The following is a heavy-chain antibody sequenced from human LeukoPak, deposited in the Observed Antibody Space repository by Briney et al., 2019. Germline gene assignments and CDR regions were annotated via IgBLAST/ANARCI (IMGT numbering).Heavy chain of an antibody. CDR1: GYTFTSYG. D-gene: IGHD3-22*01. V-gene: IGHV1-18*01. J-gene: IGHJ6*02. Sequence: ASVKVSCKASGYTFTSYGIIWVRQAPGQGLEWMGWISAYNGNTNYAQKLQGRVTMTTDTSTSTAYMELRSLRSDDTAVYYCARGGTMIVVGLYYYGMDVWGQGTTVTVSS. CDR3: ARGGTMIVVGLYYYGMDV. CDR2: ISAYNGNT.